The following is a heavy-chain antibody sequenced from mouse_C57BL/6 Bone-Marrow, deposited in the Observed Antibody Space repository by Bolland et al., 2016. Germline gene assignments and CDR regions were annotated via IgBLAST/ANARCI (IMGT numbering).Heavy chain of an antibody. CDR2: IDPETGGT. CDR3: TRGATVVAPDY. V-gene: IGHV1-15*01. J-gene: IGHJ2*01. D-gene: IGHD1-1*01. Sequence: IDPETGGTAYNQKFKGKAILTADKSSSTAYMELRSLTSEDSAVYYCTRGATVVAPDYWGQGTT.